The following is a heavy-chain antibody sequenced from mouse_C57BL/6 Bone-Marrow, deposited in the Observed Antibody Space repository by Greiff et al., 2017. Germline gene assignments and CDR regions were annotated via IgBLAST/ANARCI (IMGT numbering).Heavy chain of an antibody. V-gene: IGHV1-64*01. D-gene: IGHD1-1*01. CDR3: ARRYGSSYKYFDY. CDR2: IHPNSGST. CDR1: GYTFTSYW. J-gene: IGHJ2*01. Sequence: QVQLQQPGAELVKPGASVTLSCKASGYTFTSYWMHWVKQRPGQGLEWIGMIHPNSGSTNYNEKFKSKATLTVDTSSSTAYMQLSSLTSEDSAVYYCARRYGSSYKYFDYWGQGTTLTVSS.